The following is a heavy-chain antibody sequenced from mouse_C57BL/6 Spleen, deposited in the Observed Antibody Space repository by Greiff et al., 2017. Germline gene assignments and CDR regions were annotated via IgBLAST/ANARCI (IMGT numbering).Heavy chain of an antibody. V-gene: IGHV7-3*01. CDR1: GFTFTDYY. CDR2: IRNKANGYTT. CDR3: ARYPAYSFDY. J-gene: IGHJ2*01. Sequence: EVQLVESGGGLVQPGGSLSLSCAASGFTFTDYYMSWVRQPPGKALEWLGFIRNKANGYTTEYSASVKGRFTIARDNSPSILYLHMNALRAEASATSFCARYPAYSFDYWGQGTTLTVSS.